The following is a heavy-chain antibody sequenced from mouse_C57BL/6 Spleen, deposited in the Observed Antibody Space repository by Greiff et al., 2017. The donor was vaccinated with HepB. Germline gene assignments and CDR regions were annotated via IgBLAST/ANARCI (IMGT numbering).Heavy chain of an antibody. D-gene: IGHD1-1*01. CDR2: INPNNGGT. CDR1: GYTFTDYN. Sequence: EVQLQQSGPELVKPGASVKMSCKASGYTFTDYNMHWVKQSHGKSLEWIGYINPNNGGTSYNQKFKGKATLTVNKSSSTAYMELRSLTSEDSAVYYCARSGYYGTSFAYWGQGTLVTVSA. V-gene: IGHV1-22*01. J-gene: IGHJ3*01. CDR3: ARSGYYGTSFAY.